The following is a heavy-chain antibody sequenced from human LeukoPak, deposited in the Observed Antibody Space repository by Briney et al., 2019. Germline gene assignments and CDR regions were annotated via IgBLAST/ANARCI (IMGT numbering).Heavy chain of an antibody. J-gene: IGHJ4*02. Sequence: GGSLRLSCAASGFTFSSHAMRWVRQAPGKGLEWVSAISGSADSTDYANSVKGRFTISRDNSRSTLYLQMNSLRVDDTAVYYCARAGRPGIPNDYWGQGTLVTVSS. D-gene: IGHD3-10*01. CDR1: GFTFSSHA. CDR3: ARAGRPGIPNDY. V-gene: IGHV3-23*01. CDR2: ISGSADST.